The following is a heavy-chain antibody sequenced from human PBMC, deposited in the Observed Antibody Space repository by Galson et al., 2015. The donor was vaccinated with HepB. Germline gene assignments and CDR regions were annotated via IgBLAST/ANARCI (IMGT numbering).Heavy chain of an antibody. J-gene: IGHJ6*02. CDR1: GYSFTTYW. D-gene: IGHD2-2*01. CDR3: ARPSLCSSTSCFGMDV. CDR2: IDPSDSYT. Sequence: QSGAEVKKPGESLRISCKGSGYSFTTYWISWVRQMPGKGLEWMGRIDPSDSYTNYSPSFQGHVTISADKSISTAYLQWSSLKASDTAMYYCARPSLCSSTSCFGMDVWGQGATVTVSS. V-gene: IGHV5-10-1*01.